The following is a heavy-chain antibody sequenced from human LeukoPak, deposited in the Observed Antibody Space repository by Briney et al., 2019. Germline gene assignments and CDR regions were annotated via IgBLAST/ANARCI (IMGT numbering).Heavy chain of an antibody. Sequence: GASVKVSCKASGYTFASYAINWVRQATGQGLEWMGWMSPNSGNTGYAQKFQGRVTMTRNTAISTAYMELSSLRSEDTAVYYCVRTPPNWGADYWGQGTLVTVSS. CDR1: GYTFASYA. V-gene: IGHV1-8*02. CDR2: MSPNSGNT. D-gene: IGHD7-27*01. CDR3: VRTPPNWGADY. J-gene: IGHJ4*02.